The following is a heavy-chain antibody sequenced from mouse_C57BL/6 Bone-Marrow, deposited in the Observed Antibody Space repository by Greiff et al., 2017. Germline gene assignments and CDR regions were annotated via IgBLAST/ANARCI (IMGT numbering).Heavy chain of an antibody. CDR2: INPSSGYT. J-gene: IGHJ2*01. V-gene: IGHV1-4*01. CDR3: AIDGYYSFDY. Sequence: VQLHQSGAELARPGASVKMSCKASGYTFTSYTMNWVKQRPGQGLEWIGYINPSSGYTQYNQKFKDKATLTADKSSRTAYMQLSSLTSEDSAVYYCAIDGYYSFDYWGKGTTLTVAS. CDR1: GYTFTSYT. D-gene: IGHD2-3*01.